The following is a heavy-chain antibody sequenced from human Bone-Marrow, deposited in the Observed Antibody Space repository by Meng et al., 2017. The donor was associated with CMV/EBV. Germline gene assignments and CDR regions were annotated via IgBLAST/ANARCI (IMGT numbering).Heavy chain of an antibody. CDR1: GGSISSYY. CDR3: ARDNVVWFGDPGGMDV. J-gene: IGHJ6*02. V-gene: IGHV4-59*01. CDR2: IYYSGST. D-gene: IGHD3-10*01. Sequence: GSLRLSCTVSGGSISSYYWSWIRQPPGKGLEWIGYIYYSGSTNYNPSLKSRVTISVDTSKNQFSLKPSSVTAADTAVYYCARDNVVWFGDPGGMDVWGQGTTVTVSS.